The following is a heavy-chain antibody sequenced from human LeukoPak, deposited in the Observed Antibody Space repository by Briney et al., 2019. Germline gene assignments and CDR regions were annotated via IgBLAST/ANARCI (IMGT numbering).Heavy chain of an antibody. D-gene: IGHD6-19*01. CDR3: AKVRSSGWEAFDY. V-gene: IGHV3-23*01. CDR2: ISGSDGST. J-gene: IGHJ4*02. CDR1: GFTFSSFA. Sequence: GGSLRLSCAASGFTFSSFAMSWVRQAPGKGLEWVSSISGSDGSTYYADSVKGRFTISRDNSKNTLYLQMNNLRVEDTAVYYCAKVRSSGWEAFDYWGQGTLVTVSS.